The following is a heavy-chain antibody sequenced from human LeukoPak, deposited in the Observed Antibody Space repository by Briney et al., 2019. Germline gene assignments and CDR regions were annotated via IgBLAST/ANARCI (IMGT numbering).Heavy chain of an antibody. Sequence: PGGSLRLSCAASGFTFSSYAMSWVRQAPGEGLEWVSAISGSGGRTYYADSVKGRFTISRDNSKNTLYLQMNSLRADDTALYYCAKDRSSSTSCYGDFDYWGQGTLVTVSS. D-gene: IGHD2-2*01. CDR3: AKDRSSSTSCYGDFDY. J-gene: IGHJ4*02. CDR1: GFTFSSYA. CDR2: ISGSGGRT. V-gene: IGHV3-23*01.